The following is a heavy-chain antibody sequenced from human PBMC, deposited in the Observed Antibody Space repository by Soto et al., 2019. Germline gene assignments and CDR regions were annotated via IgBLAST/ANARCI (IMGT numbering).Heavy chain of an antibody. CDR1: GGSISGYY. CDR2: IYYSGST. Sequence: SETLYLTCTVSGGSISGYYWSWIRQPPGKGLEWIAYIYYSGSTNYNPSLKSRVTISVDTSKNQFSLKLSSVTAADTAVYYCARGVGSSSWYDYYYGMDVWGQGTTVTVSS. CDR3: ARGVGSSSWYDYYYGMDV. D-gene: IGHD6-13*01. J-gene: IGHJ6*02. V-gene: IGHV4-59*01.